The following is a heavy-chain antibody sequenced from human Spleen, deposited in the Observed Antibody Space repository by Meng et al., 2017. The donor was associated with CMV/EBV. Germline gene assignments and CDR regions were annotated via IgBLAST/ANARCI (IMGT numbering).Heavy chain of an antibody. CDR1: GFTFSSYE. CDR3: ARGVVVPAAIYAVPAFDI. D-gene: IGHD2-2*02. Sequence: GESLKISCAASGFTFSSYEMNWVRQAPGKGLEWVSYISSSGSTIYYADSVKGRFTISRDNAKNSLYLQMNSLRAEDTAVYYCARGVVVPAAIYAVPAFDIWGQGTMVTVSS. J-gene: IGHJ3*02. V-gene: IGHV3-48*03. CDR2: ISSSGSTI.